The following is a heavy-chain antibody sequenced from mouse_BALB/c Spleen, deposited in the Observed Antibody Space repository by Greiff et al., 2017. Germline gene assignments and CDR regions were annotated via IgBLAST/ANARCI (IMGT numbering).Heavy chain of an antibody. CDR1: GFTFSSFG. CDR2: ISSGSSTI. Sequence: EVMLVESGGGLVQPGGSRKLSCAASGFTFSSFGMHWVRQAPEKGLEWVAYISSGSSTIYYADTVKGRFTISRDNPKNTLLLQMTSLRSEDTAMYYCARTAYYGNYVFAYWGQGTQVTVSA. D-gene: IGHD2-10*01. V-gene: IGHV5-17*02. CDR3: ARTAYYGNYVFAY. J-gene: IGHJ3*01.